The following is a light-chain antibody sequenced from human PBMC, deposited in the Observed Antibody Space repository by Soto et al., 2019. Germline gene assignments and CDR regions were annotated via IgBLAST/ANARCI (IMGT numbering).Light chain of an antibody. CDR2: DAS. Sequence: EILMTQSPATLSVSPGERVTLSCRASQGVSGNLAWYQKKPGQAPRLIVYDASTRASGLPARFSGSGSGTEFTLTLSSLQSADFAVYYCQQYKNWPLSTFGQGTKVEIK. J-gene: IGKJ1*01. V-gene: IGKV3-15*01. CDR1: QGVSGN. CDR3: QQYKNWPLST.